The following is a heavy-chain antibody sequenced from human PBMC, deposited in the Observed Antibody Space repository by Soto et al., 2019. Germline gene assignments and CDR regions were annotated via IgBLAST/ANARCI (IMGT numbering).Heavy chain of an antibody. Sequence: PGGSLRLSCAASGFTFSSYGMHWVRQAPGKGLEWVAVIWYDGSNKYYADSVKGRFTISRDNSKNTLYLQMNSLRAEDTAVYYCARDIAERGYDYSDDAFDIWGQGTMVTVSS. CDR2: IWYDGSNK. J-gene: IGHJ3*02. CDR3: ARDIAERGYDYSDDAFDI. D-gene: IGHD5-12*01. CDR1: GFTFSSYG. V-gene: IGHV3-33*01.